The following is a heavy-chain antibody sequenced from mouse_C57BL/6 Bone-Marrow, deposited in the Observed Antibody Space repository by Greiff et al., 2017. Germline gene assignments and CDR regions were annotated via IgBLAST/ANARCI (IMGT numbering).Heavy chain of an antibody. J-gene: IGHJ2*01. V-gene: IGHV1-54*01. CDR2: INPGSGGT. Sequence: VKLQESGAELVRPGTSVKVSCKASGYAFTNYLIEWVKQRPGQGLEWIGVINPGSGGTNYNEKFKGKATLTADKSSSTAYMQLSSLTSEDSAVYFCARERYGSDYWGQGTTLTVSS. D-gene: IGHD2-10*02. CDR1: GYAFTNYL. CDR3: ARERYGSDY.